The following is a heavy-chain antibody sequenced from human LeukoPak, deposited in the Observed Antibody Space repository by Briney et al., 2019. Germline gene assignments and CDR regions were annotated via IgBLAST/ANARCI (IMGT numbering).Heavy chain of an antibody. CDR3: ASTAPPAGWFDP. J-gene: IGHJ5*02. V-gene: IGHV1-2*02. CDR1: GYTFTGYY. D-gene: IGHD1-14*01. CDR2: INPNSGGT. Sequence: ASVKVSCKASGYTFTGYYMHWVRQAPGQGLEWMGWINPNSGGTNYAQKFQGRVTMTRDTSISAAYMELSRLRSDDTAVYYCASTAPPAGWFDPWGQGTLVTVSS.